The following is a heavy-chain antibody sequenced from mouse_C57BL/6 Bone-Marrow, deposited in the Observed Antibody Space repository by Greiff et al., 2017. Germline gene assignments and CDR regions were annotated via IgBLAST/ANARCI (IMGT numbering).Heavy chain of an antibody. CDR1: GYTFTSYW. CDR3: ATTTVGEEAAWFAY. Sequence: QVQLQQPGAELVKPGASVKMSCKASGYTFTSYWITWVKQRPGQGLEWIGDIYPGSGSTNYNEKFKSKATLTVDTSSSTAYMQLSSLTSEDSAVYYCATTTVGEEAAWFAYWGQGTLVTVSA. D-gene: IGHD1-1*01. J-gene: IGHJ3*01. CDR2: IYPGSGST. V-gene: IGHV1-55*01.